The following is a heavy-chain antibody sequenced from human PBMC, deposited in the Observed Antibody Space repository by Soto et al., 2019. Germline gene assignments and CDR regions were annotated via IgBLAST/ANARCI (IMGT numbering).Heavy chain of an antibody. CDR1: GYTFTSYG. J-gene: IGHJ5*02. V-gene: IGHV1-18*01. Sequence: QVQLVQSGAEVKKPGASVKVSCKASGYTFTSYGISWVRQAPGQGLEWMGWISAYNGKTNYAKKLQGRVTMTTDSSTSTAYMELRSLRSDDTAVYYCAKSYDILTDPYNWFDPWGQGTLVTVSS. D-gene: IGHD3-9*01. CDR3: AKSYDILTDPYNWFDP. CDR2: ISAYNGKT.